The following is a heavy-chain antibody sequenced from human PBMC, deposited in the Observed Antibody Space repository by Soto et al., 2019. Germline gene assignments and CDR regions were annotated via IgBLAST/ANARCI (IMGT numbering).Heavy chain of an antibody. CDR1: GGTFSSYT. CDR3: AQSRGPDYDILTGPFDY. CDR2: IIPILGIA. J-gene: IGHJ4*02. D-gene: IGHD3-9*01. Sequence: SVKVSCKASGGTFSSYTISWVRQAPGQGLEWMGRIIPILGIANYAQKFQGRVTITADKSTSTAYMELSSLRSEDTAVYYCAQSRGPDYDILTGPFDYWGQGTLVTVSS. V-gene: IGHV1-69*02.